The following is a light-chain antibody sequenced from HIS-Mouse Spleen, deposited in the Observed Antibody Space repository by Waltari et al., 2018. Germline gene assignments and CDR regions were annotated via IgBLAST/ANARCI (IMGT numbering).Light chain of an antibody. CDR1: KLGDKY. CDR2: PDS. Sequence: SYELTQPPSVSVSPGQTASITCSGDKLGDKYACWYQQKPGQSPVRVIYPDSKRPSGIPERFSGSNSGNTATLTISGTQAMDEADYYCQAWDSSTDVVFGGGTKLTVL. V-gene: IGLV3-1*01. J-gene: IGLJ2*01. CDR3: QAWDSSTDVV.